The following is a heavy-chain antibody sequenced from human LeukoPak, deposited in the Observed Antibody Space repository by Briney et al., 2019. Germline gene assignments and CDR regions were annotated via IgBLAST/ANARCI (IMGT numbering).Heavy chain of an antibody. V-gene: IGHV3-7*03. CDR2: IKQDGSEK. CDR1: GFTFSNYW. Sequence: PGGSLRLSCVASGFTFSNYWMSWVRQAPGKGLEWVANIKQDGSEKYYVDSVKGRFTISRDKAKKSLYLQMNSLRAEDTAVYYCAKDFVVVPGNVNYFDYWGQGTLVTVSS. D-gene: IGHD2-21*02. J-gene: IGHJ4*02. CDR3: AKDFVVVPGNVNYFDY.